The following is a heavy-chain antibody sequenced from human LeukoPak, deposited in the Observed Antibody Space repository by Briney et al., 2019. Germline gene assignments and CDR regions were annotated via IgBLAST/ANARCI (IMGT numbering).Heavy chain of an antibody. D-gene: IGHD3-10*01. Sequence: SETLSLTCSVSGGSITSHFWSWIRQPPGKGLEWIGYIHYSGSTNYNPSLKSRVTISPDTSKNQLFLKLNSVTAADTAVYYCARLVWLGESPGSWFDSWGQGTLVIVSS. CDR3: ARLVWLGESPGSWFDS. CDR1: GGSITSHF. V-gene: IGHV4-59*11. J-gene: IGHJ5*01. CDR2: IHYSGST.